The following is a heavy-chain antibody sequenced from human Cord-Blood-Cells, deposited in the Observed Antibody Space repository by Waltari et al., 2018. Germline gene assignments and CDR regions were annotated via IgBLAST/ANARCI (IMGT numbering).Heavy chain of an antibody. Sequence: QVQLVQPGAEAKKPGASVKVSCKVSGYTLTELSMHWVRQARGKGLGWMGGFDPEDGETNYAQKFQGRVTMTEDTATDTAYMELSSLISEDTAVYYWATVPEPSGYYYYGVDVWGQGTTVTVS. J-gene: IGHJ6*02. CDR2: FDPEDGET. CDR1: GYTLTELS. CDR3: ATVPEPSGYYYYGVDV. V-gene: IGHV1-24*01.